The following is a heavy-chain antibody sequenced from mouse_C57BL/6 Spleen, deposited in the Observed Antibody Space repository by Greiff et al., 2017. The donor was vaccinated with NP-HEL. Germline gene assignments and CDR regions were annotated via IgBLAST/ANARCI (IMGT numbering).Heavy chain of an antibody. V-gene: IGHV2-5*01. CDR1: GFSLTSYG. J-gene: IGHJ1*03. CDR3: AKNWGYPYWYFDV. CDR2: IWRGGST. Sequence: VKLMESGPGLVQPSQSLSITCTVSGFSLTSYGVHWVRQSPGKGLEWLGVIWRGGSTDYNAAFMSRLSITKDNSKSQVFFKMNSLQADDTAIYYCAKNWGYPYWYFDVWGTGTTVTVSS. D-gene: IGHD2-2*01.